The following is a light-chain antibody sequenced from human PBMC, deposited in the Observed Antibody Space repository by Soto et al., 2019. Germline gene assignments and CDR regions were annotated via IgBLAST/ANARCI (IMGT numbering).Light chain of an antibody. J-gene: IGKJ1*01. CDR2: TTS. Sequence: EIGMTQSQATLSVSPGERITISCRASQNVGSNLAWYQQTPGQAPSLLIYTTSSRAAGVPARFSGSGSGTEFTLTIDSLQSEDFVLYYCQQYNSWPRTFGQGTKVDIK. CDR3: QQYNSWPRT. CDR1: QNVGSN. V-gene: IGKV3-15*01.